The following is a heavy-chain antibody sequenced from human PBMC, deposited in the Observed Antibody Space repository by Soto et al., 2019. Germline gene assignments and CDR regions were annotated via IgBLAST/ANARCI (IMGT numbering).Heavy chain of an antibody. CDR3: ARDLRRGPDDTLYYYYGMDV. J-gene: IGHJ6*02. CDR2: IWYDGSNK. V-gene: IGHV3-33*01. D-gene: IGHD1-1*01. CDR1: GFTFSSYG. Sequence: GGSLRLSCAASGFTFSSYGMHWVRQAPGKGLEWVAVIWYDGSNKYYADSVKGRFTISRDNSKNTLYLQMNSLRAEDTAVYYCARDLRRGPDDTLYYYYGMDVWGQGTTVTVSS.